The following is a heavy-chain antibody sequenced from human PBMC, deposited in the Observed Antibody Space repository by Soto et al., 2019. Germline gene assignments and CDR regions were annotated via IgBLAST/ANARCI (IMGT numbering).Heavy chain of an antibody. V-gene: IGHV4-31*03. Sequence: QVQLQESGPGLVKPSETLSLTCTVSGGSITRGGYYWGWIRQHPGKGLEWIGYIYNRGTTYYNPSLKSRVTISVDTPKNQFSLKLTSVTAADTAVYYCARDPAPWCQGTLVTVSS. J-gene: IGHJ5*02. CDR2: IYNRGTT. CDR1: GGSITRGGYY. CDR3: ARDPAP.